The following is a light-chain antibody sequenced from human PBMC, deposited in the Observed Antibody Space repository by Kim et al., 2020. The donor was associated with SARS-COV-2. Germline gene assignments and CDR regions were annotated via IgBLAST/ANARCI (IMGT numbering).Light chain of an antibody. V-gene: IGLV1-40*01. CDR1: RSNIGAGYD. CDR2: GNN. Sequence: QRVTISCTGGRSNIGAGYDVHWYQQLPGTAPKRRIYGNNNRPSGVPDRFSGSKSGTSASLAITGLQAEDEADYYCQSYDSSLSGWVFGGGTQLTVL. CDR3: QSYDSSLSGWV. J-gene: IGLJ3*02.